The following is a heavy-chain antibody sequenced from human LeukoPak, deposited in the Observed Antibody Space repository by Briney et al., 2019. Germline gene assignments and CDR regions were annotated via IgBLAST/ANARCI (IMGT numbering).Heavy chain of an antibody. V-gene: IGHV4-39*01. J-gene: IGHJ6*02. CDR2: VYYSGST. D-gene: IGHD3-9*01. CDR3: ARAVTGYYPLYYYGMDV. Sequence: PSETLSLTCTVSGGSTSSSSYYWGWIRQPPGKGLEWIGSVYYSGSTYYNPSLKSRVTISVDTSKNQFSLKLSSVTAADTAVYYCARAVTGYYPLYYYGMDVWGQGTTVTVSS. CDR1: GGSTSSSSYY.